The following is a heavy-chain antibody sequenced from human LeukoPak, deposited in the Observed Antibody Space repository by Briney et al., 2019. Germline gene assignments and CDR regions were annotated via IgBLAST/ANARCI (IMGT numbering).Heavy chain of an antibody. Sequence: GGSLRLSCAASGFTFSAYSMNWVRQAPGRGLEWVAVMSFDGTHIYYADSVKGRFTISRDNSKNTLYLQMNSLRDEDTALYYCARCSGYGMDVWGQGTTVTVSS. J-gene: IGHJ6*02. CDR1: GFTFSAYS. V-gene: IGHV3-30*03. CDR3: ARCSGYGMDV. CDR2: MSFDGTHI. D-gene: IGHD3-10*02.